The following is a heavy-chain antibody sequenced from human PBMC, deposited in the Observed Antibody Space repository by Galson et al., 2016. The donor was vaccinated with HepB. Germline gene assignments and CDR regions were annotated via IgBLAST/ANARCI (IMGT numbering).Heavy chain of an antibody. V-gene: IGHV3-53*01. Sequence: SLRLSCAASGFTVISNYMTWVRQAPGEGLEWVSVDYSGGSTYYADSVKGRFTISRDNSKNTLYLQMNSLRAEDTAIYYCARDAGYYGMDVWGQGTTVTVSS. CDR1: GFTVISNY. CDR3: ARDAGYYGMDV. J-gene: IGHJ6*02. CDR2: DYSGGST.